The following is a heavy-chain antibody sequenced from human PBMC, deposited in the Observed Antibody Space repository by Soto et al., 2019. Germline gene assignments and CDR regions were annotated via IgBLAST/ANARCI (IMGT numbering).Heavy chain of an antibody. CDR1: GFTVSSNY. V-gene: IGHV3-53*01. Sequence: EVQLVESGGGLIQPGGSLRLSCAASGFTVSSNYMSWVRQAPGKGLEWVSVIYSGGSTYYADSVKGRFTISRDNSKNTLYLQMNSLRAEDTAVYYCARDGGDSSGSGDYWGQGTLVTVSS. J-gene: IGHJ4*02. CDR3: ARDGGDSSGSGDY. D-gene: IGHD3-22*01. CDR2: IYSGGST.